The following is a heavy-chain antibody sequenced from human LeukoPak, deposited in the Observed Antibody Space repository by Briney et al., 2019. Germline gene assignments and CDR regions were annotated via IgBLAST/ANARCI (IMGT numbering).Heavy chain of an antibody. CDR1: GFTFSSYA. V-gene: IGHV3-74*01. J-gene: IGHJ4*02. CDR3: ARDVPGRLGGVDY. CDR2: VNNDGSIT. Sequence: GGSLRLSCAASGFTFSSYAMSWVRQGPGKGLVWVSRVNNDGSITTYADSVKGRFTISRDNAKNTVYLQMNSLRAEDTAMYYCARDVPGRLGGVDYWGQGTQVTVSS. D-gene: IGHD3-10*02.